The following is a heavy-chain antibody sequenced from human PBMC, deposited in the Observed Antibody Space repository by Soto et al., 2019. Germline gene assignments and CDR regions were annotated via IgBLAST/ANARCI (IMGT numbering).Heavy chain of an antibody. Sequence: QVQLVESGGGLVKPGGSLRLSCTASGFTFSDYYMNWFRQAPGKGLEWVSYISSTSAYTKYADSVKGRFTISRDNAENLLSLPMDGLRAEDTAVYYCARAPSRRSPPDYWGQGTLVTVSS. J-gene: IGHJ4*02. CDR3: ARAPSRRSPPDY. CDR1: GFTFSDYY. CDR2: ISSTSAYT. V-gene: IGHV3-11*05.